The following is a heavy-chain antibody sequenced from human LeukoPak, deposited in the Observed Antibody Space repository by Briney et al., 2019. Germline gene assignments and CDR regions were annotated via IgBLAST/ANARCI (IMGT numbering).Heavy chain of an antibody. CDR3: ARGKYVEQWLVSDY. J-gene: IGHJ4*02. Sequence: GGSLRLSCAASGFTFSSYSMNWVRQAPGKGLEWVSSISSSSSYIYYADSVKGRFTISRDNAKNSLYLQMNSLRAEDTAVYYCARGKYVEQWLVSDYWGQGTLVTVSS. CDR2: ISSSSSYI. D-gene: IGHD6-19*01. V-gene: IGHV3-21*01. CDR1: GFTFSSYS.